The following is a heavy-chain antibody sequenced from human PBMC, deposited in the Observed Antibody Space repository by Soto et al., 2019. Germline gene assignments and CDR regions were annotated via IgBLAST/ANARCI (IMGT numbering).Heavy chain of an antibody. CDR1: GGSISSYY. CDR3: ASLHGYYDYLGV. Sequence: SETLSLTCTVSGGSISSYYWTWIRQPPGKGLEWIGYIYYSGSTNYNPSLKSRVTISVATSKTQFSLKLSSVTAADTAVYYCASLHGYYDYLGVWGKGTTAAVSS. V-gene: IGHV4-59*08. J-gene: IGHJ6*03. CDR2: IYYSGST. D-gene: IGHD3-3*01.